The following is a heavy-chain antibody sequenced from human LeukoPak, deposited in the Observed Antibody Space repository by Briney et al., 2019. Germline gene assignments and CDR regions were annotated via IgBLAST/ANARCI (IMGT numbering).Heavy chain of an antibody. V-gene: IGHV3-23*01. CDR1: GFTFSSYA. CDR2: IKTGGGGT. D-gene: IGHD2-2*01. Sequence: PGASLRLSCAASGFTFSSYAMTWVRQAPGQGLEWVSTIKTGGGGTYYADSVEGRFTISRDNAKNSLYLQMNSLRAEDTAVYYCARSEDIVVVPAAPTYFDYWGQGTLVTVSS. J-gene: IGHJ4*02. CDR3: ARSEDIVVVPAAPTYFDY.